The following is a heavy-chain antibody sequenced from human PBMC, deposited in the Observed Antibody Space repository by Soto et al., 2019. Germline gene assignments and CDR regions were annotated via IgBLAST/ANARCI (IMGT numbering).Heavy chain of an antibody. Sequence: GGSLRLSCAASGFTFDDYAMRWVRQPPGTGLEWVAGTSWNSERIGYADSVRGRFTISRDNAKNSLYLQMNSLRAEDTALYYCVRDMGADYYYYGMDVWGQGTSVTVSS. D-gene: IGHD3-16*01. J-gene: IGHJ6*02. CDR1: GFTFDDYA. CDR3: VRDMGADYYYYGMDV. CDR2: TSWNSERI. V-gene: IGHV3-9*01.